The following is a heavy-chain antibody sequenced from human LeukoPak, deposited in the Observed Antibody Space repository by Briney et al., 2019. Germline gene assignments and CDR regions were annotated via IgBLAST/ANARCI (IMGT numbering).Heavy chain of an antibody. CDR1: GFTFSSYS. CDR2: IGSSSSYI. CDR3: ARARGATTVDY. Sequence: GGSLRLSCAASGFTFSSYSMNWVRQAPGKGLEWVSSIGSSSSYIYYADSVKGRFTISRDNAKNSLYLQMNSLRAEDTAVYYCARARGATTVDYWGQGTLVTVSS. J-gene: IGHJ4*02. D-gene: IGHD1-26*01. V-gene: IGHV3-21*01.